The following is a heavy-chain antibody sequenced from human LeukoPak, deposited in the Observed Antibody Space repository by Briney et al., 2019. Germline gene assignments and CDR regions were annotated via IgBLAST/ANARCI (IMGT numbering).Heavy chain of an antibody. V-gene: IGHV4-59*08. CDR3: ARYEATIDWYFDL. CDR1: GGSISSYY. D-gene: IGHD5-12*01. CDR2: IYYSGST. Sequence: SETLSLTCTVSGGSISSYYWSWIRQPPGKGLEWIGYIYYSGSTNYNPSLKSRVTISVDTSKNQFSLKLSSVTAADTAVYYCARYEATIDWYFDLWGRGTLVTVSS. J-gene: IGHJ2*01.